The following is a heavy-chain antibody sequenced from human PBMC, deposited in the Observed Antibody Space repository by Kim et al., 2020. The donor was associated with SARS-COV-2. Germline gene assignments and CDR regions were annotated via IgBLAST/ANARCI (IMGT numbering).Heavy chain of an antibody. J-gene: IGHJ4*02. CDR3: VRDCGGDCYSY. Sequence: GGSLRLSCAASGFSFSTYWMAWVRQAPGKGLEWVGNIKEDGSEKQHVASVRGRFTISRDNAKNSLYLQMHSLRAEDTAVYYCVRDCGGDCYSYWGQGTLVAVSS. D-gene: IGHD2-21*01. CDR2: IKEDGSEK. CDR1: GFSFSTYW. V-gene: IGHV3-7*01.